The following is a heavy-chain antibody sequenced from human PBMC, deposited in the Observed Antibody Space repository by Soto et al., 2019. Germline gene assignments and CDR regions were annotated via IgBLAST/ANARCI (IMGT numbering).Heavy chain of an antibody. CDR3: AGPMTTVNY. D-gene: IGHD4-4*01. V-gene: IGHV4-39*01. Sequence: PSETLSLTCTVSGGSISSSSYYWGWIRQPPGKGLEWIGSVYYSGSTYYNPSLKSRVTISVDTSKNQFSLKLSSVTAADTAVYYCAGPMTTVNYWGQGTLVTVSS. CDR1: GGSISSSSYY. CDR2: VYYSGST. J-gene: IGHJ4*02.